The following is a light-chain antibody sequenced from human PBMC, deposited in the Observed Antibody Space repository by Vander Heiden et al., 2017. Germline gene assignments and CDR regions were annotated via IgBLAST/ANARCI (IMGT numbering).Light chain of an antibody. CDR3: QQYNNWPWT. CDR2: GAS. V-gene: IGKV3-15*01. CDR1: QSVSSN. J-gene: IGKJ1*01. Sequence: EIVMTQSPATLSVSPRERATLSCRASQSVSSNSAWYQQKPGQAPRLLIYGASTRATGIPARFSGSESGTEFTLTISSLQSEDFAVYYCQQYNNWPWTFGQGTKVEIK.